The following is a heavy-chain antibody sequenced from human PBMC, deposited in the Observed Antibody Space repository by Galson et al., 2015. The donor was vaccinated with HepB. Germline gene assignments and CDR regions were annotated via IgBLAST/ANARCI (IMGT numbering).Heavy chain of an antibody. Sequence: SLRLSCAASGFAVGNNYMSWVRQAPGEGLEWVSAIYGGGDTYYADSVKGRFTISRDNSKNTLYLQMNSLRAEDTAVYYCARMYFDILTGYPLQYYFDYWGQGALVTVSS. J-gene: IGHJ4*02. CDR1: GFAVGNNY. V-gene: IGHV3-53*01. CDR3: ARMYFDILTGYPLQYYFDY. D-gene: IGHD3-9*01. CDR2: IYGGGDT.